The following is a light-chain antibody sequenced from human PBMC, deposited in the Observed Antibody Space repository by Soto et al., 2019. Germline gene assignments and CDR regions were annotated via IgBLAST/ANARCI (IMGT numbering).Light chain of an antibody. J-gene: IGKJ1*01. CDR1: QSVSSK. CDR3: QQYNSWLWT. CDR2: GAS. Sequence: EIVITQSPATLAVSPAKRATLSCRASQSVSSKLAWYQQKPGQAPRLLIYGASTRATGIPARFSGSGSGTEFNLIISSLQSEDSAVYYCQQYNSWLWTFGQGTKVDIK. V-gene: IGKV3-15*01.